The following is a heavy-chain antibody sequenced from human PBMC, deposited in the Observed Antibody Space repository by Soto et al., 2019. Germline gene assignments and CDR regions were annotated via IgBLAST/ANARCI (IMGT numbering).Heavy chain of an antibody. CDR2: IIPSLGIA. CDR1: GGIFSTYI. V-gene: IGHV1-69*02. J-gene: IGHJ4*02. Sequence: QVQLVQSGAEVKKPGSSVKVSCKTSGGIFSTYIITWVRQVPGQGLEWMGRIIPSLGIAVYAQRVQGRVNXVATTSTSTAFCEFNMLKHEDTAICNCAQVTGSVSQLCLDYRGQGFLVT. D-gene: IGHD3-10*01. CDR3: AQVTGSVSQLCLDY.